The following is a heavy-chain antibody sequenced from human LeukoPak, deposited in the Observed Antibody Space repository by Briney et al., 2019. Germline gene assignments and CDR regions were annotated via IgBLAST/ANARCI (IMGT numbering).Heavy chain of an antibody. CDR1: SGSISSFY. CDR3: ARTYYDSSGYEGDAFDI. J-gene: IGHJ3*02. D-gene: IGHD3-22*01. V-gene: IGHV4-4*07. CDR2: IFTTGTT. Sequence: SETLSLTCTVSSGSISSFYWTWIRQPAGKGLEWIGRIFTTGTTNYNPSLKSRVTMSVDTSKSQFSLKLTSVTAADAAVYYCARTYYDSSGYEGDAFDIWGQGTMVTVSS.